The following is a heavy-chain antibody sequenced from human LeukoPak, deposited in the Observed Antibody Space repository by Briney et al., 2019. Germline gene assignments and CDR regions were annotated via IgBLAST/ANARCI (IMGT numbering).Heavy chain of an antibody. V-gene: IGHV4-34*01. D-gene: IGHD3-16*02. CDR1: GASFSGYY. Sequence: SETLSLTCAVYGASFSGYYWSWIRQPPGKGLEWIGEINHSGSTNYNPSLKSRVTISVDTSKNQFSLKLSSVTAADTAVYYCARDRNDYVWGSYSYINKVYNWFDPWGQGTLVTVSS. CDR2: INHSGST. J-gene: IGHJ5*02. CDR3: ARDRNDYVWGSYSYINKVYNWFDP.